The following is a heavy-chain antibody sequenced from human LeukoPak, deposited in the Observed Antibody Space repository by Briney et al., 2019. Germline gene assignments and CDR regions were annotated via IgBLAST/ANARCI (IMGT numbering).Heavy chain of an antibody. Sequence: GRSLRLSCAASGFTFSSYAMHWVRQAPGKGLEWVAVISYDGSNKYYADSVKGRFTISRDNSKNTLYLQMNSLRAEDTAVYYCARGRGFCSSTSCYNWFDPWGQGTLVTVSS. D-gene: IGHD2-2*01. V-gene: IGHV3-30*04. CDR1: GFTFSSYA. CDR2: ISYDGSNK. J-gene: IGHJ5*02. CDR3: ARGRGFCSSTSCYNWFDP.